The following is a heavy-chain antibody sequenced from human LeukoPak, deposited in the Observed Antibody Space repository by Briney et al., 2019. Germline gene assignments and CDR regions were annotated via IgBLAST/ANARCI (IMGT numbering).Heavy chain of an antibody. J-gene: IGHJ4*02. CDR1: GYTLTELS. Sequence: ASVKVSCKVPGYTLTELSMHWVRQAPGKGLEWMGGFDPEDGETIYAQKFQGRVTMTEDTSKDTAYMELSSLRSEDTAVYYCATGLYCGGDCPFDYWGQGTLVTVSS. V-gene: IGHV1-24*01. D-gene: IGHD2-21*02. CDR2: FDPEDGET. CDR3: ATGLYCGGDCPFDY.